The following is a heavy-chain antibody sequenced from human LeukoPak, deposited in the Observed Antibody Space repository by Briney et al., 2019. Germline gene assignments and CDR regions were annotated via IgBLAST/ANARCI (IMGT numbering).Heavy chain of an antibody. V-gene: IGHV4-4*02. CDR3: VRGGSSSGYYLYYYYYYMDV. J-gene: IGHJ6*03. CDR1: GGSISSSNW. CDR2: IYHSGST. D-gene: IGHD3-22*01. Sequence: PSGTLSLTCAVSGGSISSSNWWSWVRQPPGKGLEWIGEIYHSGSTNYNPSLKSRVTMSVDTSKNQFSLKLSSVTAADTAVYYCVRGGSSSGYYLYYYYYYMDVWGKGTTVTISS.